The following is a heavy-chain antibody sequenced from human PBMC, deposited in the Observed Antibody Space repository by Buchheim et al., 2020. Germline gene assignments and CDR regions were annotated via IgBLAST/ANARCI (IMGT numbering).Heavy chain of an antibody. Sequence: QVQLVQSGAEVKKPGSSVKVSCKASGGTFSSYAISWVRQAPGQGLEWMGRIIPILGIANYAQKFQGRVTITAAKSTSTAYMELSRLRSEDTAVYYCAIEGGYCSSTSCYNGYWFDPWGQGTL. CDR3: AIEGGYCSSTSCYNGYWFDP. J-gene: IGHJ5*02. D-gene: IGHD2-2*02. V-gene: IGHV1-69*04. CDR2: IIPILGIA. CDR1: GGTFSSYA.